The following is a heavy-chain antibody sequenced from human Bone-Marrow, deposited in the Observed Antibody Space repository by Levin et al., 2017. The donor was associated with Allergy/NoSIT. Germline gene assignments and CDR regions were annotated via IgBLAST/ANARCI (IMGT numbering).Heavy chain of an antibody. CDR2: FSGNSGRA. V-gene: IGHV3-23*01. Sequence: PGGSLRLSCAASGFTFSTYGMSWVRQAPGKGLDWVSGFSGNSGRAIYADSVKGRFTISRDNSKNTLYLEMNNLRVEDTAVYYCAKDGPGAPHNFDYWGQGALVTVSS. CDR1: GFTFSTYG. J-gene: IGHJ4*02. CDR3: AKDGPGAPHNFDY.